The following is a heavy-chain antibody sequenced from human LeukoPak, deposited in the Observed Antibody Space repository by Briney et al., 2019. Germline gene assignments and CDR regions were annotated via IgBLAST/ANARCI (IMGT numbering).Heavy chain of an antibody. CDR3: AKSNGYGLVDI. V-gene: IGHV4-34*12. Sequence: SETLSLTCAVYGGSFSGYYWSWIRQPPGKGLEWIGNIFYSGSTYYSPSLRSRVTISLDTSRNQFSLRLNSVTAADTAVYYCAKSNGYGLVDIWGQGTMVTVSS. D-gene: IGHD3-10*01. CDR2: IFYSGST. J-gene: IGHJ3*02. CDR1: GGSFSGYY.